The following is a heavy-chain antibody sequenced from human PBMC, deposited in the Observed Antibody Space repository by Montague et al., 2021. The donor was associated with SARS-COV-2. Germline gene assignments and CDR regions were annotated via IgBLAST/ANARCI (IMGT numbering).Heavy chain of an antibody. CDR2: INHSGTT. CDR1: DWSFSNFY. CDR3: EGGDDNGCGYLDV. V-gene: IGHV4-34*01. J-gene: IGHJ6*03. Sequence: SETLSLTCAVFDWSFSNFYWSWIRQPPGKGLEWIVEINHSGTTYYNPSLKSRVTISVDTSRNQFSLKLNSVNAADAAVYYCEGGDDNGCGYLDVWGKGTTVTVSS. D-gene: IGHD2-8*01.